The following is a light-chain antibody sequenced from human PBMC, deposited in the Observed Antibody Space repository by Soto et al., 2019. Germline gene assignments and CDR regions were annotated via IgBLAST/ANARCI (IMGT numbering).Light chain of an antibody. CDR3: QPYGNSPRT. CDR1: QSVTSSS. Sequence: EIVLTQSPGTLSLSPGERATLSCRASQSVTSSSLAWYQQKPGQAPRLLIYGASSRATGIPDRFSGSGSETDFTLTISRLELEDFAVYYCQPYGNSPRTFGQGTKVEIK. CDR2: GAS. J-gene: IGKJ1*01. V-gene: IGKV3-20*01.